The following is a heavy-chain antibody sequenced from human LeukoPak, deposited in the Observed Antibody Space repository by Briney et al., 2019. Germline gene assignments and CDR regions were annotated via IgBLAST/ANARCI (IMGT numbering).Heavy chain of an antibody. CDR3: ARFYCSSTSCLFDY. CDR2: IYYSGST. J-gene: IGHJ4*02. CDR1: GGSISSGDYY. V-gene: IGHV4-30-4*01. Sequence: PSETLSLTCTFSGGSISSGDYYWIWIRQPPGKGLEWIGYIYYSGSTYYNPSLKSRVTISVDTSKNQFSLKLSSVTAADTAVYYCARFYCSSTSCLFDYWGQGTLVTVSS. D-gene: IGHD2-2*01.